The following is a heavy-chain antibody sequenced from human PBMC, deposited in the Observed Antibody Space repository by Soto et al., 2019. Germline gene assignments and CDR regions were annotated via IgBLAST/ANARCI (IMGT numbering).Heavy chain of an antibody. CDR1: GVCISSSSYY. D-gene: IGHD6-6*01. CDR2: IYYSGST. V-gene: IGHV4-39*01. CDR3: ARQGASIAARRIFDY. Sequence: QLQLQESGPGLVKPSETLSLTCTVSGVCISSSSYYWGWIRQPPGKGLEWIGSIYYSGSTYYNPALKSRVTISVNTSRNQFSLKLSSVTAADTAVYYCARQGASIAARRIFDYWGQGTLVTVSS. J-gene: IGHJ4*02.